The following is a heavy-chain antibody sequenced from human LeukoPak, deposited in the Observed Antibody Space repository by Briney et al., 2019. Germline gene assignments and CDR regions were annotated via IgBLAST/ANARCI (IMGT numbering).Heavy chain of an antibody. J-gene: IGHJ4*02. Sequence: PSQTLSLTCTVSGGSISSGDYYWRWLRQPPGTGLEWIGYIYYSGSTYYNPSLKSRVTISVDTSKNQFSLKLSSVTAADTAVYYCARELRSSSFDYWGQGTLVTVSS. CDR2: IYYSGST. CDR1: GGSISSGDYY. CDR3: ARELRSSSFDY. V-gene: IGHV4-30-4*08. D-gene: IGHD6-6*01.